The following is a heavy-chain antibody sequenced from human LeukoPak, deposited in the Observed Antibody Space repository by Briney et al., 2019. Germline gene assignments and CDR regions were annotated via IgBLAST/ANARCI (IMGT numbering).Heavy chain of an antibody. CDR2: ISSSGSTI. V-gene: IGHV3-11*04. CDR3: ARDLFGNRYYYDSSGYDPPS. D-gene: IGHD3-22*01. J-gene: IGHJ4*02. CDR1: GFTFSDYY. Sequence: GGSLRLSCAASGFTFSDYYMSWIRQAPGKGLEWVSYISSSGSTIYYADSVKGRFTISRDNSKNTLYLQMNSLRAEDTAVYYCARDLFGNRYYYDSSGYDPPSWGQGTLVTVSS.